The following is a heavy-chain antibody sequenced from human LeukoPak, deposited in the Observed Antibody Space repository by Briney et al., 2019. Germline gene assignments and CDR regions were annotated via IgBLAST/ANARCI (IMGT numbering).Heavy chain of an antibody. CDR2: IDYDGGSG. Sequence: GGSLRLSCTVSGFTLSSYEMSWIRQAPGKGLEWVSSIDYDGGSGHYADSVKGRLTISRDNSNNTLFLHLSSLRGEDTAVYYCTRNSGWYGLSWGQGTLVTVSS. D-gene: IGHD6-19*01. J-gene: IGHJ1*01. V-gene: IGHV3-23*01. CDR1: GFTLSSYE. CDR3: TRNSGWYGLS.